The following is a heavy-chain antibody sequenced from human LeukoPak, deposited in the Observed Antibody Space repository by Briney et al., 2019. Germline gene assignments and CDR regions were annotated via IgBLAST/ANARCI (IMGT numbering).Heavy chain of an antibody. D-gene: IGHD6-19*01. J-gene: IGHJ1*01. CDR1: GFTFDNYA. Sequence: QPGGSLRLSCAASGFTFDNYAMNWVRQVPGKGLEWISLISWNSGTIGYADSVKGRFTISRDNANNFLYLQMNSLRAEDTALYYCARAYKDRSLAGKKEFFQHWGQGTLVTVS. CDR2: ISWNSGTI. V-gene: IGHV3-9*01. CDR3: ARAYKDRSLAGKKEFFQH.